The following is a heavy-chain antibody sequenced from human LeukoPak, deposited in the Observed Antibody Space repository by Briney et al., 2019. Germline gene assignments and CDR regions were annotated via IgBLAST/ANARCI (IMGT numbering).Heavy chain of an antibody. CDR2: IYYSGST. CDR3: ARAGSLDY. J-gene: IGHJ4*02. V-gene: IGHV4-59*01. Sequence: SETLSLTCTVSGGSISSYYRSWIRQPPGKGLEWIGYIYYSGSTNYNPSLKSRVTISVDTSKNQFSLKLSSVTAADTAVYYCARAGSLDYWGQGTLVTVSS. CDR1: GGSISSYY. D-gene: IGHD6-13*01.